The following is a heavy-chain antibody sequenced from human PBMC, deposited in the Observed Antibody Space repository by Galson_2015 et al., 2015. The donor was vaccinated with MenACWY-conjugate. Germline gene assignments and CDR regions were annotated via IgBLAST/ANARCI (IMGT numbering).Heavy chain of an antibody. J-gene: IGHJ4*02. V-gene: IGHV4-59*01. CDR2: IYPSGTT. CDR1: GASIRSYY. D-gene: IGHD1-26*01. Sequence: ATLSLTCPVSGASIRSYYWSWIRQAPGRVLEWIAYIYPSGTTVYNPSLKSRVTISKDTSKSQFSLKLTSVTAADTGVYYCAGDYLNGSYRFDFWGQGTLVTVSS. CDR3: AGDYLNGSYRFDF.